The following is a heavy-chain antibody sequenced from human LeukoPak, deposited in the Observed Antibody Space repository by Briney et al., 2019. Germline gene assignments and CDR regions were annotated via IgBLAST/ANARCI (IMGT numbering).Heavy chain of an antibody. J-gene: IGHJ5*02. CDR1: GGSVIDYY. V-gene: IGHV4-4*09. CDR3: AQRQGPMSGDYDYFDP. CDR2: IHGGGYT. D-gene: IGHD5-12*01. Sequence: SETLSLTCTVPGGSVIDYYWSWLRQPPGQGLEWIAYIHGGGYTNYNPSLRSRVTISVDTSKNQFSLRMTSLTAADTAVYYCAQRQGPMSGDYDYFDPWGQGTLVTVSS.